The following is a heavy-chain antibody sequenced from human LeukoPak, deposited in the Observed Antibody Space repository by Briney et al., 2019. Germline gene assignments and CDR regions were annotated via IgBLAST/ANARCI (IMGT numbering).Heavy chain of an antibody. V-gene: IGHV3-7*05. CDR3: ARSTIFEY. D-gene: IGHD2/OR15-2a*01. CDR1: GFTFSSYW. J-gene: IGHJ4*02. CDR2: IKQDGSEK. Sequence: GGSLRLSCAASGFTFSSYWMSWVRQAPGKGLEWVANIKQDGSEKNYVDSVKGRFTISRDNAENSVYLQMNSLTAEDTAVYYCARSTIFEYWGQGTLVTVSS.